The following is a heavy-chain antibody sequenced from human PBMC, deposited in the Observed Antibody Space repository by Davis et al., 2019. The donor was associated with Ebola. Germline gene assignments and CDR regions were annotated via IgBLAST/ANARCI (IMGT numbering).Heavy chain of an antibody. Sequence: PGGSLRLSCAASGFTFSDYYMSWIRQAPGKGLEWVSHISRSGRTIYYPDSVKGRFTISRANAKNSLYLQMNSLRAEDTAVYYCARDWYYYDSSGYLYQYYGMDVWGQGTTVTVSS. J-gene: IGHJ6*02. V-gene: IGHV3-11*01. CDR2: ISRSGRTI. CDR1: GFTFSDYY. D-gene: IGHD3-22*01. CDR3: ARDWYYYDSSGYLYQYYGMDV.